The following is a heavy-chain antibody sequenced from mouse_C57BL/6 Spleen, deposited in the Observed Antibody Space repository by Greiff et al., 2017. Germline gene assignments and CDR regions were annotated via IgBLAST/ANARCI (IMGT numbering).Heavy chain of an antibody. CDR3: ARGLFLYAMDY. CDR1: GYAFSSSW. Sequence: QVQLKQSGPELVKPGASVKISCKASGYAFSSSWMNWMKQRPGKGLEWIGRIYPGDGDTNYNGKFKGKATLTADKSSSTAYMQLSSLTSEDSAVYFCARGLFLYAMDYWGQGTSVTVSS. J-gene: IGHJ4*01. CDR2: IYPGDGDT. V-gene: IGHV1-82*01.